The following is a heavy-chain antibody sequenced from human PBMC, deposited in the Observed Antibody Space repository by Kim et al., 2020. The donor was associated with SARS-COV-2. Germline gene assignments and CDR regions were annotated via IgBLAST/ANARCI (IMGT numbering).Heavy chain of an antibody. J-gene: IGHJ4*02. CDR3: GGHVAFSY. CDR2: GGDT. Sequence: GGDTYYAGSVKGRFTFSRDDSQNVLFLQMDSLRVDDTALYYCGGHVAFSYWGQGTLVTVSS. V-gene: IGHV3-23*01. D-gene: IGHD5-12*01.